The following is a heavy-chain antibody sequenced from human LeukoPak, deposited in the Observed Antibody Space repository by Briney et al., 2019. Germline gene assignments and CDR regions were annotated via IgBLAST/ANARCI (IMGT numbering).Heavy chain of an antibody. CDR2: IYPGDSDT. V-gene: IGHV5-51*01. D-gene: IGHD1-26*01. CDR3: ARGIVGATIPHDAFDI. CDR1: GYSFTSYW. J-gene: IGHJ3*02. Sequence: GESLKISCKGSGYSFTSYWIGWVRQMPGKGLEWMGIIYPGDSDTRYSPSFQGQVTISADKSISTAYLQWSSLKASDTAMYYCARGIVGATIPHDAFDIWGQGTMVTVSS.